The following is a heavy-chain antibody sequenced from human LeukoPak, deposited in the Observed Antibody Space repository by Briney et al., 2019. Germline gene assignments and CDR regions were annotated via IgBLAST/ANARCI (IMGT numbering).Heavy chain of an antibody. D-gene: IGHD2-2*01. J-gene: IGHJ4*02. CDR1: GFTFSSYG. CDR2: TRYDGSNK. V-gene: IGHV3-30*02. CDR3: AKDGGIVVVPAPIDY. Sequence: PGGSLRLSCAASGFTFSSYGMHWVRQAPGKGLEWVAFTRYDGSNKYYADSVKGRFTISRDNSKNTLYLQMNSLRAEDTAVYYCAKDGGIVVVPAPIDYWGQGTLVTVSS.